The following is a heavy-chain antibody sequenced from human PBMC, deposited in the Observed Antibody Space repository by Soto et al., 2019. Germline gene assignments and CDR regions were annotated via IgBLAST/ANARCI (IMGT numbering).Heavy chain of an antibody. D-gene: IGHD6-13*01. CDR3: ARDLSIAAAGYFDY. J-gene: IGHJ4*02. CDR1: GFTFSSYS. V-gene: IGHV3-21*01. CDR2: ISSSSSYI. Sequence: EVQLVESGGGLVKPGGSLRLSCAASGFTFSSYSMNWVRQAPGKGLEWVSSISSSSSYIYYADSVKRRFTISRDNAKNSLYLQMNSLRAEDTAVYYCARDLSIAAAGYFDYWGQGTLVTVSS.